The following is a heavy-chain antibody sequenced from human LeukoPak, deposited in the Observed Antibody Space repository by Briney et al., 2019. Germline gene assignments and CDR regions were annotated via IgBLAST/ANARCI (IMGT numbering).Heavy chain of an antibody. Sequence: PGGPLRLSCAASGFTLSSYRMKWVRQAPGKGLEWVSYISSSSSTIYYADPVKGRFTISRDNAKNSLYLQMNSLRDEDTAVYYCARVGVVAPGGYYYYYGMDVWGQGTTVTVSS. J-gene: IGHJ6*02. CDR2: ISSSSSTI. D-gene: IGHD2-15*01. CDR1: GFTLSSYR. V-gene: IGHV3-48*02. CDR3: ARVGVVAPGGYYYYYGMDV.